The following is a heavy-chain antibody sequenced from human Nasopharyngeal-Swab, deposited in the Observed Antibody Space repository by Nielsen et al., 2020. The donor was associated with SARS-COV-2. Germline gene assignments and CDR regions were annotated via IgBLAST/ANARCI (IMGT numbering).Heavy chain of an antibody. D-gene: IGHD3-10*01. Sequence: SVKVSCKASGYTFTGYYMHWVRQAPGQGLEWMGGIIPIFGTANYAQKFQGRVTITADESTSTAYMELSSLRSEDTAVYYCARGAEYGSGSYGSGPWGQGTLVTVSS. J-gene: IGHJ5*02. CDR3: ARGAEYGSGSYGSGP. CDR1: GYTFTGYY. CDR2: IIPIFGTA. V-gene: IGHV1-69*13.